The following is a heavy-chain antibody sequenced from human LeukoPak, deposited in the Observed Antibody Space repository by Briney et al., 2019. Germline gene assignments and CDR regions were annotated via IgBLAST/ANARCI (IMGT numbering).Heavy chain of an antibody. V-gene: IGHV3-33*08. J-gene: IGHJ4*02. CDR3: ARHYCGGDCYFDC. CDR1: GFTFSSYG. CDR2: IWYDESNK. Sequence: GGSLRLSCAASGFTFSSYGMHWVRQAPDKGLEWVALIWYDESNKYYADSVKGRFTISGDNSKNTLYLQMNSLRAEDTAVYYCARHYCGGDCYFDCWGQGTLVTVSS. D-gene: IGHD2-21*02.